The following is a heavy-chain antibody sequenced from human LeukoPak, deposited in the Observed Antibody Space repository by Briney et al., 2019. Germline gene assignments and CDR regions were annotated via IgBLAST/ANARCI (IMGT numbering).Heavy chain of an antibody. Sequence: PGGSLRLSCAASGFTFSSYTMNWVRQAPGKGLEWVSSISTSSSYIYYADSVKGRFTTSRDNAKNSLYLQMNSLRAEDTAVYYCARDRGNQRGYYYYMDVWGKGTTVTVSS. CDR1: GFTFSSYT. D-gene: IGHD1-14*01. CDR3: ARDRGNQRGYYYYMDV. J-gene: IGHJ6*03. V-gene: IGHV3-21*01. CDR2: ISTSSSYI.